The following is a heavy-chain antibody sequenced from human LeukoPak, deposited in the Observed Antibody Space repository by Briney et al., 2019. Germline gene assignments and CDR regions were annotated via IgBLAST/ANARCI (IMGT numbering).Heavy chain of an antibody. CDR1: GGSIGSSSYY. Sequence: SETLSLTCTVSGGSIGSSSYYWSWIRQPAGKGLEWIGRIYTSGSTNYNPSLKSRVTMSVDTSKNQFSLKLSSVTAADTAVYYCARDRSLYEGGSYGCFDYWGQGTLVTVSS. D-gene: IGHD5-18*01. CDR2: IYTSGST. J-gene: IGHJ4*02. CDR3: ARDRSLYEGGSYGCFDY. V-gene: IGHV4-61*02.